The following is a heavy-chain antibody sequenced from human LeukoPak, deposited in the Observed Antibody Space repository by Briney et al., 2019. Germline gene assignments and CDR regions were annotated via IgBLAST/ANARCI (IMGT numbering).Heavy chain of an antibody. J-gene: IGHJ6*03. CDR2: IYHSGST. V-gene: IGHV4-30-2*01. CDR3: ARGGYCSSTSCYTGGVYYYMDV. D-gene: IGHD2-2*02. CDR1: GGSISSGGYY. Sequence: PSETLSLTCTVSGGSISSGGYYWSWIRQPPGKGLEWIGYIYHSGSTYYNPSLKSRVTISVDRSKNQFSLKLSSVTAADTAVYYCARGGYCSSTSCYTGGVYYYMDVWGKGTTVTVSS.